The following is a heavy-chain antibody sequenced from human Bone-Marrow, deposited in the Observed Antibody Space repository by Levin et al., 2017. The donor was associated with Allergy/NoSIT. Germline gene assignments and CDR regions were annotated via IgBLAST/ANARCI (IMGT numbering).Heavy chain of an antibody. Sequence: GGSLRLSCAASGFTFSSYEMNWVRQAPGKGLEWVSYISSSGSTIYYADSVKGRFTISRDNAKNSLYLQMNSLRAEDTAVYYCARGQTIFGVPYYYYYMDVWGKGTTVTVSS. CDR3: ARGQTIFGVPYYYYYMDV. D-gene: IGHD3-3*01. CDR1: GFTFSSYE. J-gene: IGHJ6*03. V-gene: IGHV3-48*03. CDR2: ISSSGSTI.